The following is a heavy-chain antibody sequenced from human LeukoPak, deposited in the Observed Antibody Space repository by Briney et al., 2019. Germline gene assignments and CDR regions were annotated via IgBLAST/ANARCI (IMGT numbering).Heavy chain of an antibody. J-gene: IGHJ4*02. V-gene: IGHV4-30-2*01. Sequence: KTSQTLSLTCAVSGGSISSGGYSWSWIRQPPGKGLEWIGYIYHSGSTYYNPSLKSRVTISVDRSKNQFSLKLSSVTAADTAVYYCARVLVGAIGPQPNLFDYWGQGTLVTVSS. CDR1: GGSISSGGYS. CDR2: IYHSGST. CDR3: ARVLVGAIGPQPNLFDY. D-gene: IGHD1-26*01.